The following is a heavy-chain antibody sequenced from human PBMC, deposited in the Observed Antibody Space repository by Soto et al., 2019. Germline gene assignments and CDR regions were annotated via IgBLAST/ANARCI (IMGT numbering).Heavy chain of an antibody. Sequence: ASVKVSCKASGYTFTSYGIIWVRQAPGQGLEWMGWISAYNGNTNYAQKLQGRVTMTTDTSTSTAYMELRSLRSDDTAVYYCARDSAWGTGGGRLVVPSNDAFDIWGQGTMVTVSS. D-gene: IGHD2-2*01. J-gene: IGHJ3*02. CDR1: GYTFTSYG. V-gene: IGHV1-18*01. CDR3: ARDSAWGTGGGRLVVPSNDAFDI. CDR2: ISAYNGNT.